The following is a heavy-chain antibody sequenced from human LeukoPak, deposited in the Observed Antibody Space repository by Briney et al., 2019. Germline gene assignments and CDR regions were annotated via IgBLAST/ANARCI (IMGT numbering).Heavy chain of an antibody. CDR1: EFTFSRYG. D-gene: IGHD1-26*01. V-gene: IGHV3-21*06. CDR2: ISWSSTYI. J-gene: IGHJ4*02. Sequence: GGSLRLSCAASEFTFSRYGMNWVRQPPGKGLEWVSSISWSSTYIYYAESVKGRFTISRDNAKNSLLLQMNTLRAEDTAVYYCTSGSYSFDFWGQGALVTVSS. CDR3: TSGSYSFDF.